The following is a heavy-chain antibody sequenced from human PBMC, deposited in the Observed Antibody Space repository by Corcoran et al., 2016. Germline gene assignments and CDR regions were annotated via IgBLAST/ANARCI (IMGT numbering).Heavy chain of an antibody. CDR3: GREGTACV. D-gene: IGHD1-1*01. Sequence: QVQLVKSGAEVKKPGASVTVSCAAYGYFFTSYNVHWVRQATGQRPEWMGWISAATGNAEYSQEFQGRVTFTRDTSASTAHMELSSLTFEDTAVYYCGREGTACVCGQATSVTVSS. V-gene: IGHV1-3*01. CDR1: GYFFTSYN. CDR2: ISAATGNA. J-gene: IGHJ6*02.